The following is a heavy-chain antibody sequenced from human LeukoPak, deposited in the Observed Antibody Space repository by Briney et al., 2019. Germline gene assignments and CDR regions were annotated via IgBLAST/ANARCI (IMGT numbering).Heavy chain of an antibody. Sequence: ASVKVSCKASGYTFNSYGISWVRQAPGQGPEWMGWISAYSTYNGNTNYAQKFQGRVTMTTDTSPSTAYMELRGLRSDDTAVYYCTRDLGQWLLQGIFFDYWGQGTLVTVSS. CDR1: GYTFNSYG. V-gene: IGHV1-18*01. CDR2: ISAYSTYNGNT. J-gene: IGHJ4*02. D-gene: IGHD5-12*01. CDR3: TRDLGQWLLQGIFFDY.